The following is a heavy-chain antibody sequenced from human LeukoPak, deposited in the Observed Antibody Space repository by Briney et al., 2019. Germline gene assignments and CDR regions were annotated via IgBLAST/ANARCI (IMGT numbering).Heavy chain of an antibody. J-gene: IGHJ5*02. V-gene: IGHV3-33*01. CDR1: GFTFSSYA. Sequence: PGRSLRFSCAASGFTFSSYAMHWVRQAPGKGLEWVAVIWYDDGSNKYYADSVKGRFTISRDNSKNTVYLQMNSLRAEDTAVYYCARANEFYSGYDYPFDPWGQGTLVTVSS. D-gene: IGHD5-12*01. CDR2: IWYDDGSNK. CDR3: ARANEFYSGYDYPFDP.